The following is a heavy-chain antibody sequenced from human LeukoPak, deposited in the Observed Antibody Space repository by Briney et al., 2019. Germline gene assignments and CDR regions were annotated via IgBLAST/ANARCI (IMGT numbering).Heavy chain of an antibody. D-gene: IGHD4-23*01. Sequence: ASVKVSRKAPGYTLITYGNRWVRQAPGQGLEWMGWISAYDGNTNSAQKLQGRVTMTRDTSTSTVYVELRSLRFDDTAVYYCAREHYGGAYWGQGTLVTVSS. CDR2: ISAYDGNT. CDR1: GYTLITYG. V-gene: IGHV1-18*01. J-gene: IGHJ4*02. CDR3: AREHYGGAY.